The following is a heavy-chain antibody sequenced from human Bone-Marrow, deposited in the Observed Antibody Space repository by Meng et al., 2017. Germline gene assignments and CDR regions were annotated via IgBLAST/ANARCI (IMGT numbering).Heavy chain of an antibody. CDR3: ARDSDLFDY. Sequence: QVQLVESGGGVVPPGRSLRLSCAASGFTFSSYGMHWVRQAPGKGLEWVAVISYDGSNKYYADSVKGRFTISRDNSKNTLYLQMNSLRAEDTAVYYCARDSDLFDYWGQGTLVTVSS. CDR2: ISYDGSNK. J-gene: IGHJ4*02. CDR1: GFTFSSYG. V-gene: IGHV3-30*06.